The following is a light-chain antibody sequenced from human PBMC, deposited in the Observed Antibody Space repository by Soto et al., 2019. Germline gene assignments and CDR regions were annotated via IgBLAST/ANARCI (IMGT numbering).Light chain of an antibody. J-gene: IGKJ4*01. CDR3: MQALQSPLT. V-gene: IGKV2-28*01. CDR1: HSLLHSNGYNY. Sequence: IVMIQSPLSLPVTPGEPASISCRSSHSLLHSNGYNYLDWYLQKPGQSPQLLIYLGSNRASGVPDRFSGSGSCTDFTLKISRVEAEDVGVYYCMQALQSPLTFGGGTKVEIK. CDR2: LGS.